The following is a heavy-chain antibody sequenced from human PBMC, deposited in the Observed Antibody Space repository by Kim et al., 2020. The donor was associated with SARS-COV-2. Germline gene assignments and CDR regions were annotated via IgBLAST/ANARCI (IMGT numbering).Heavy chain of an antibody. CDR3: ARAPFHDYGDQPGEKYYYGMDV. CDR2: INHSGST. CDR1: GGSFSGYY. J-gene: IGHJ6*02. D-gene: IGHD4-17*01. Sequence: SETLSLTCAVYGGSFSGYYWSWIRQPPGKGLEWIGEINHSGSTNYNPSLKSRVTISVDTSKNQFSLKLSSVTAADTAVYYCARAPFHDYGDQPGEKYYYGMDVWGQGTTVTVSS. V-gene: IGHV4-34*01.